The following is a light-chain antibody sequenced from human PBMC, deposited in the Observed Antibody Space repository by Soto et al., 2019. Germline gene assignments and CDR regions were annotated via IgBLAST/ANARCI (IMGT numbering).Light chain of an antibody. Sequence: EIVLTQSPGTLSLSPGERATLSCRASQSISSSRLAWYQQKPGQAPRLLIFHASSRATGIPDRFSGGGSGTDFTLAISRLEPEDFAVYYCQEYGDSKMFGQGTKVEIK. CDR1: QSISSSR. J-gene: IGKJ1*01. CDR2: HAS. CDR3: QEYGDSKM. V-gene: IGKV3-20*01.